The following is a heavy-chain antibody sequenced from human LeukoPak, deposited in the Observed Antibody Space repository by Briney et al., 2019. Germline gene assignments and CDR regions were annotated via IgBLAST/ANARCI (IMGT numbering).Heavy chain of an antibody. CDR1: GGTFSSYS. V-gene: IGHV1-69*05. Sequence: GASVKVSCKASGGTFSSYSISWVRQAPGQGLEWMGMIIPIFGTANYAQKFQGRVTITTDESTSSACMELSSLRSEDTAVYYCARGSFNYYDSSGYIAEYFQHWGQGTLVTVSS. D-gene: IGHD3-22*01. CDR2: IIPIFGTA. CDR3: ARGSFNYYDSSGYIAEYFQH. J-gene: IGHJ1*01.